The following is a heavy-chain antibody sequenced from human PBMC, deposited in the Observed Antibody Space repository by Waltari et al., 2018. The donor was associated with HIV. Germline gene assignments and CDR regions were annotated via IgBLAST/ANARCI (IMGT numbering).Heavy chain of an antibody. CDR2: IYYDGNNK. CDR1: GFTFSKYL. V-gene: IGHV3-30*02. Sequence: QVHLVESGGGVVQPGGSLKLSCEASGFTFSKYLMHWVRPVPGKGLEWVTFIYYDGNNKNYADSVKGRFTISRDNSKKTLYLQMNSLRHEDTAVYYCARGGLAISPAGTRLYTGMDVWGQGTTVTVSS. CDR3: ARGGLAISPAGTRLYTGMDV. D-gene: IGHD6-13*01. J-gene: IGHJ6*02.